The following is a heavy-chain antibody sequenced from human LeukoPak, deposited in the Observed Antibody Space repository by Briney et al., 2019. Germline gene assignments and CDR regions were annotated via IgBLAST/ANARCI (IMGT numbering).Heavy chain of an antibody. V-gene: IGHV1-8*01. D-gene: IGHD3-9*01. Sequence: SSVKVSCKASGYTFTTYEIIWVRQATGQRPEDMGWMNPTTGDTGYAQEFLGRLTLTRDISISTAYMELRSLRSADSAVYYCTRGDRTSWFYWGQGTLVTVSS. CDR3: TRGDRTSWFY. J-gene: IGHJ4*02. CDR2: MNPTTGDT. CDR1: GYTFTTYE.